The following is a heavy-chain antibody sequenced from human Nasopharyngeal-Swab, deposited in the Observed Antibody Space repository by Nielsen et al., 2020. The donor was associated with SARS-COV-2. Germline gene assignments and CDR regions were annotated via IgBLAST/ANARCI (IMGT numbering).Heavy chain of an antibody. CDR1: GYTLTELS. CDR2: FDPEDGET. V-gene: IGHV1-24*01. Sequence: ASVKVSCKVSGYTLTELSMHWVRQAPGKGLEWMEGFDPEDGETIYAQKFQGRVTMTEDTSTDTAYMELSSLRSEDTAVYYCATDLPVRRSEWELLQAPYYYYGMDVWGQGTTVTVSS. J-gene: IGHJ6*02. D-gene: IGHD1-26*01. CDR3: ATDLPVRRSEWELLQAPYYYYGMDV.